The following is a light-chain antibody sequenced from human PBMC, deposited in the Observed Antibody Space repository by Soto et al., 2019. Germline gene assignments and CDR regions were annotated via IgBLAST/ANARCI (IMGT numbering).Light chain of an antibody. V-gene: IGKV3-20*01. CDR2: GAS. Sequence: EIVLTQSPGTLSLSPGERATLSCRASQSVSSSYLAWYQQKPGQAPRLLIYGASSRATGIPDRFSGSGSGTDFTLTISRLEPEDFAVYYCQQYGSPQRTFXQGTKVDIK. CDR1: QSVSSSY. CDR3: QQYGSPQRT. J-gene: IGKJ1*01.